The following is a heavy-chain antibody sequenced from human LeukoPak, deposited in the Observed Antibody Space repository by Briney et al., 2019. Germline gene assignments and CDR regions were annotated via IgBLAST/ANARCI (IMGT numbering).Heavy chain of an antibody. CDR3: ARDGVPAGVYFDC. CDR1: GFTFSSHW. D-gene: IGHD2-2*01. V-gene: IGHV3-7*01. Sequence: GGSLRLSCAASGFTFSSHWMSWVRQAPGKGLEWVANINQDGSEKYYVDSVKGRFTFSRDNAKNSLYLQMNNLRAEDTAVYYCARDGVPAGVYFDCWGQGTLVTVSS. CDR2: INQDGSEK. J-gene: IGHJ4*02.